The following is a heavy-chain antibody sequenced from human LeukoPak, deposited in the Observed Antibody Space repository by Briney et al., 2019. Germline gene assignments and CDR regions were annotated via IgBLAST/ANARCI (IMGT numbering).Heavy chain of an antibody. CDR1: GFTFSTYW. CDR2: IKEDGSDK. CDR3: AKGGHFNFDY. V-gene: IGHV3-7*01. J-gene: IGHJ4*02. Sequence: PGGSLRLSCAASGFTFSTYWMKWVRRAPGKGLEWVASIKEDGSDKYYVDSVKGRFSISRDNAKNSLYLQMNSLRTEGTAVYYCAKGGHFNFDYWGQGTLVTVSS. D-gene: IGHD5-12*01.